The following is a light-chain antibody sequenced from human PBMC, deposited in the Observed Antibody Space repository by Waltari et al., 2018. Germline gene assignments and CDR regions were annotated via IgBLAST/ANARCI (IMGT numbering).Light chain of an antibody. V-gene: IGKV1-39*01. CDR2: TAS. CDR1: ETIRNY. J-gene: IGKJ4*01. Sequence: DIQMTQSPSSLSASVGDRVTISCRVSETIRNYLNWFQQKPGKAPKLLINTASSLQSGVPLRFSGSGSGIDFSLTISSLQPEDFATYYCQQTYIMPLTFGGGTKVEMK. CDR3: QQTYIMPLT.